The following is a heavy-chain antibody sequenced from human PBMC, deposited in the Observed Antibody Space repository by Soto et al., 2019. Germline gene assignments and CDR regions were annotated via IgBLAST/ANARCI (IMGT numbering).Heavy chain of an antibody. CDR2: ISYDGSNK. Sequence: GGSLRLSCAASGFTFSSYAMHWVRQAPGKGLEWVAVISYDGSNKYYADSVKGRFTISRDNSKNTLYLQMNSLRAEDTAVYYCARGVDTASYYYYGMDVWGQGTTVTVSS. D-gene: IGHD5-18*01. V-gene: IGHV3-30-3*01. CDR3: ARGVDTASYYYYGMDV. CDR1: GFTFSSYA. J-gene: IGHJ6*02.